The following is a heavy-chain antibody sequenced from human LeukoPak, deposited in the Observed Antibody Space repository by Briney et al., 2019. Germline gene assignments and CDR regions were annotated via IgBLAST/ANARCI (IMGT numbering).Heavy chain of an antibody. CDR3: ARTYSSGWAFFDY. CDR2: IDPSDSYT. CDR1: GYSFTRYW. D-gene: IGHD6-19*01. Sequence: GESLKISCKASGYSFTRYWISWVRQMPGKGLEWMGRIDPSDSYTNYSPSFQGHVTISADKSISTACLQWRSLKASDTAIYYCARTYSSGWAFFDYWGQGNMVAVSS. V-gene: IGHV5-10-1*01. J-gene: IGHJ4*02.